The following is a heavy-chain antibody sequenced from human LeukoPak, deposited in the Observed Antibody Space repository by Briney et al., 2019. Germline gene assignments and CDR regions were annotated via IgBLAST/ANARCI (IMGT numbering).Heavy chain of an antibody. CDR3: AKVGAGGISDYYGSGSYRGDAFDI. J-gene: IGHJ3*02. D-gene: IGHD3-10*01. CDR1: GFTFTSYA. V-gene: IGHV3-23*01. Sequence: PGGSLRLSCAASGFTFTSYAMSWVRQAPGKGLEWVSAISGSGGSTYYADSVKGRFTISRDNSKTTLYLQMNSLRAEDTAVYYCAKVGAGGISDYYGSGSYRGDAFDIWGQGTMVTVSS. CDR2: ISGSGGST.